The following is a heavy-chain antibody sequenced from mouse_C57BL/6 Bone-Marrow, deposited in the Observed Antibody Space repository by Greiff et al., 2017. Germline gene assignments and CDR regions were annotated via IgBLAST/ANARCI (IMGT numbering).Heavy chain of an antibody. V-gene: IGHV1-85*01. D-gene: IGHD1-1*01. J-gene: IGHJ1*03. Sequence: QVQLKQSGPELVKPGASVKLSCKASGYTFTSYDINWVQQRPGQGLAWIGWIYPRAGSTKYNETFKGKATLTVDTSSSTAYMELHSLPSEDSAVYCCARLEFDGSSGDWYFDVWGTGTTVTVSS. CDR1: GYTFTSYD. CDR2: IYPRAGST. CDR3: ARLEFDGSSGDWYFDV.